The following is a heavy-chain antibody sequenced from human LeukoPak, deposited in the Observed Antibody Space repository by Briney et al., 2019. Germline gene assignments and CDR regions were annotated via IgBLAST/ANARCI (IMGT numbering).Heavy chain of an antibody. CDR1: GGPISSGGYS. Sequence: SQTLSLTCAVSGGPISSGGYSWSWIRQPPGKGLEWIGYIYHSGSTYYNPSLKSRVTISVDRSKNQFSLKLSSVTAADTAVYYCARVSAGYWYFDLWGRGTLVTVSS. CDR2: IYHSGST. D-gene: IGHD1-14*01. J-gene: IGHJ2*01. CDR3: ARVSAGYWYFDL. V-gene: IGHV4-30-2*01.